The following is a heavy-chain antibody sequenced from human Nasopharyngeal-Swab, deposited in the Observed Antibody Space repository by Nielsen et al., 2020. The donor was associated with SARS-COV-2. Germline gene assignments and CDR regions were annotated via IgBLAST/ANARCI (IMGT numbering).Heavy chain of an antibody. CDR3: AREGLSRYFDWLSLRDNDY. CDR1: GFTFSDYY. D-gene: IGHD3-9*01. Sequence: GESLKISCAASGFTFSDYYMSWIRQAPGKGLEWVSYISSSGSTIYYADSVKGRFTISRDNAKNSLYLQMNSLRAEDTAVYYCAREGLSRYFDWLSLRDNDYWGQGTLVTVSS. J-gene: IGHJ4*02. CDR2: ISSSGSTI. V-gene: IGHV3-11*01.